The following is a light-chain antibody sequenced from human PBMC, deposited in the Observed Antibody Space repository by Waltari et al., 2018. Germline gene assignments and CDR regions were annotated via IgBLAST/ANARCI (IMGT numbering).Light chain of an antibody. CDR3: CSYAGSSTLL. CDR1: SRACGRYNL. CDR2: GVS. J-gene: IGLJ2*01. Sequence: QSALTQPASVSGSPGQSITISCTGTSRACGRYNLVSWYQHHPGKAPKLMIYGVSKWPSGVSNRFSGSKSGNTASLTISGLQAEDEADYYCCSYAGSSTLLFGGGTKVTVL. V-gene: IGLV2-23*01.